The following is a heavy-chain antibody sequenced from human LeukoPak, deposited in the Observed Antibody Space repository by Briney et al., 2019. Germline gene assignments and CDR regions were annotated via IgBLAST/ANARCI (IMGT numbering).Heavy chain of an antibody. CDR3: ARRIDLDAFDI. CDR2: ISSSGSTI. V-gene: IGHV3-21*03. CDR1: GFTFSSYS. Sequence: GGSLRLSCAASGFTFSSYSMNWVRQAPGKGLEWVSSISSSGSTIYYADSVKGRFTISRDNAKNSLYLQMNSLRAEDTAVYYCARRIDLDAFDIWGQGTMVTVSS. J-gene: IGHJ3*02. D-gene: IGHD2-15*01.